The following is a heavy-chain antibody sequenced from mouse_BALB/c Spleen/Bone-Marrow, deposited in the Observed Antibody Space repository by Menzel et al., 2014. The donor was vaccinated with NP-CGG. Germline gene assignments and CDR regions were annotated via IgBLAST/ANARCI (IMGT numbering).Heavy chain of an antibody. CDR2: ISNLAYSI. V-gene: IGHV5-15*02. CDR1: GFTFSDYG. Sequence: DVHLVESGGGLVQPGGSRKLSCAASGFTFSDYGMAWVRQAPGKGPEWVAFISNLAYSICYADTATGRFTISRENAKNTLYLEMSSLRSEDTAMYYCARLYGSGYGYAMDYWGQGTSVTVSS. J-gene: IGHJ4*01. CDR3: ARLYGSGYGYAMDY. D-gene: IGHD1-1*01.